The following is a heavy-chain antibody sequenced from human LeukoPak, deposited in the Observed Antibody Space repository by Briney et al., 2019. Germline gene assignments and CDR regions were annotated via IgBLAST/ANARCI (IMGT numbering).Heavy chain of an antibody. CDR1: GYTFTGYY. D-gene: IGHD2-2*01. Sequence: ASVKVSCKASGYTFTGYYMHWVRQAPGRGLEWMGWINPNSGGTNYAQKFQGRVTMTRDTSISTAYMELSRLRSDDTAVYYCAREEYCSSTSCPLVPWGQGTLVTVSS. V-gene: IGHV1-2*02. CDR2: INPNSGGT. J-gene: IGHJ5*02. CDR3: AREEYCSSTSCPLVP.